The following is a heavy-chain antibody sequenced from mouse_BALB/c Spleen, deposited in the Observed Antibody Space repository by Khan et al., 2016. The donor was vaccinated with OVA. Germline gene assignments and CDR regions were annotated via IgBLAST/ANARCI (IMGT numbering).Heavy chain of an antibody. CDR3: ARRTTGYTMDS. D-gene: IGHD2-14*01. CDR1: GYTFTSNT. V-gene: IGHV1-4*01. J-gene: IGHJ4*01. CDR2: INPRCGFT. Sequence: QIQLVQSGAELARPGASVRMSCKASGYTFTSNTMHWIKQRPGQGLEWIGYINPRCGFTTYTQNFKDMAILTADKSSSTAYKQLSSLTSEDSAVYYCARRTTGYTMDSWGQGTSVTVSS.